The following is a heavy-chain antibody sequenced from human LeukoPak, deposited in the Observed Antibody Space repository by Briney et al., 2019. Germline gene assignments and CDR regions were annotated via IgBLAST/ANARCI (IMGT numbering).Heavy chain of an antibody. V-gene: IGHV1-46*01. CDR1: GYTFTGYY. J-gene: IGHJ3*02. D-gene: IGHD3-22*01. Sequence: ASVKVSCKAPGYTFTGYYMHWVRQAPGQGLEWMGIINPSGGSTSYAQKFQGRVTMTRDTSTSTVYMELSSLRSEDTAVYYCARVANYYDSSGYESDAFDIWGQGTMVTVSS. CDR3: ARVANYYDSSGYESDAFDI. CDR2: INPSGGST.